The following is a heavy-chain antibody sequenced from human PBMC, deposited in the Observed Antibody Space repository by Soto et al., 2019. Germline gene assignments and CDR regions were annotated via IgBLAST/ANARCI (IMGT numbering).Heavy chain of an antibody. CDR2: IYYSGST. CDR3: ARDQSYCSGGSCYSNYYGMDV. Sequence: QVQLQESGPGLVKPSQTLSLTCTVSGGSISSGDYYWSWIRQPPGKGLEWIGYIYYSGSTYYNPSHKSRVTIAVDTSKNQFSLKLSTVTAADTAVYYCARDQSYCSGGSCYSNYYGMDVWGQATTVTVSS. D-gene: IGHD2-15*01. J-gene: IGHJ6*02. CDR1: GGSISSGDYY. V-gene: IGHV4-30-4*01.